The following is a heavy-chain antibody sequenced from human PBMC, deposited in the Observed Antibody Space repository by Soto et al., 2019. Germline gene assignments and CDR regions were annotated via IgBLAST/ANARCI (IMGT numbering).Heavy chain of an antibody. V-gene: IGHV3-66*01. Sequence: GGSLRLSCAASGFTVSSNYMSWVRQAPGKRLEWVSVIYSGGSTYYADSVKGRFTISRDNSKNTLYLQMNSLRAEDTAVYYCARALVVVPAAMGWFDPWGQGTLVTVSS. CDR1: GFTVSSNY. CDR2: IYSGGST. J-gene: IGHJ5*02. CDR3: ARALVVVPAAMGWFDP. D-gene: IGHD2-2*01.